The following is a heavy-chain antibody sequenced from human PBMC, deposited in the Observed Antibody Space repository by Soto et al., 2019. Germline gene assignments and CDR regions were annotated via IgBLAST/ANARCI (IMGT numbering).Heavy chain of an antibody. J-gene: IGHJ5*02. D-gene: IGHD6-13*01. CDR3: ARDLEAAAGPNWFDP. CDR2: ISSSSSTI. CDR1: GFTFSSYS. V-gene: IGHV3-48*01. Sequence: GGSLRLSCAASGFTFSSYSMNWVRQAPGKGLEWVSYISSSSSTIYYADSVKGRFTISRDNAKNSLYLQMNSLRAEDTAVYYCARDLEAAAGPNWFDPWGQGTLVTVSS.